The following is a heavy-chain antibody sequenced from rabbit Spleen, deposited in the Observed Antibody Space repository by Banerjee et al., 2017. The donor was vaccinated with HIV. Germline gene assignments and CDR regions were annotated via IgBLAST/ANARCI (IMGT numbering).Heavy chain of an antibody. D-gene: IGHD7-1*01. CDR3: GRGAISAGDGSDL. J-gene: IGHJ4*01. CDR1: GFSFNSNDY. V-gene: IGHV1S40*01. Sequence: QSLEESGGGLVQPEGSLTLTCKASGFSFNSNDYMCWVRQAPGKGLEWIACTVGGRSTFTYYASWAKGRFTISKTSSTTVTLQMTSLTAADTATYFCGRGAISAGDGSDLWGPGTLVTVS. CDR2: TVGGRSTFT.